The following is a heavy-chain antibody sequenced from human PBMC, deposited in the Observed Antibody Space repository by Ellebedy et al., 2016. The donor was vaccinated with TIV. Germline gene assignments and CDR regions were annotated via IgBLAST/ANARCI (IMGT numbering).Heavy chain of an antibody. CDR1: GGSISSYY. D-gene: IGHD5-12*01. V-gene: IGHV4-59*08. J-gene: IGHJ4*02. Sequence: GSLRLSCTVSGGSISSYYWSWIRQPPGKGLEWIGNISYSGSTNYNPSLKSRATISVDTSKNQFSLKLSSVTAADTAVYYCARSYGGYVTPLFDYWGQGTLVTVSS. CDR3: ARSYGGYVTPLFDY. CDR2: ISYSGST.